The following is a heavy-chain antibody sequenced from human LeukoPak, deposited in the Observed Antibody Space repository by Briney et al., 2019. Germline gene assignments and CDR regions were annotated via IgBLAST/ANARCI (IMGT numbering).Heavy chain of an antibody. V-gene: IGHV1-18*01. D-gene: IGHD4-11*01. CDR3: ARAGTTLLLDY. CDR1: GYTFTSYG. Sequence: ASVKVSFKSSGYTFTSYGIIWVRQARGQGLHWMGWISSHKGKTNYSQNLQGGVAMTPDTSTNTVYLELRSLTSDDTAVYYCARAGTTLLLDYWGQGTLVTVSS. CDR2: ISSHKGKT. J-gene: IGHJ4*02.